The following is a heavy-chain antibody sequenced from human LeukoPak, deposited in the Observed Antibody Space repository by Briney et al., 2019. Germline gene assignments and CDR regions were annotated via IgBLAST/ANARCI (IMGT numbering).Heavy chain of an antibody. CDR3: ARRTFSSSWYYFDY. CDR1: GGSISSYY. V-gene: IGHV4-59*08. CDR2: IYYSGST. D-gene: IGHD6-13*01. Sequence: SETLSLTCTVSGGSISSYYWSWIRQPPGKGLEWLGYIYYSGSTNYNPSLKSRVTMSVDTSKNQFSLKLSSVTAADTAVYYCARRTFSSSWYYFDYWGQGTLVTVSS. J-gene: IGHJ4*02.